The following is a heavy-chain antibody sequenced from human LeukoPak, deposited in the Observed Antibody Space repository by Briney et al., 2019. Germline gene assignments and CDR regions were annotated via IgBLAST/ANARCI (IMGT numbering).Heavy chain of an antibody. V-gene: IGHV4-59*01. CDR3: ARGHRYLGGH. D-gene: IGHD1-26*01. Sequence: SETLSLTCTVSGGSIRSYYWGWIWQPPGKGLEWIGYIYYSGSTNYNPSLKSRVTISVDTSKNQFSLKLSSVTAADTAVYYCARGHRYLGGHWGQGSLVTVSS. CDR2: IYYSGST. CDR1: GGSIRSYY. J-gene: IGHJ4*02.